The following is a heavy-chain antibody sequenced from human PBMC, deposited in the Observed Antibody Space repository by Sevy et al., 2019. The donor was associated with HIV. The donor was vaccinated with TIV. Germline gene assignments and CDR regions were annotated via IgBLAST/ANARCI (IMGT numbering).Heavy chain of an antibody. J-gene: IGHJ4*02. CDR3: AKDIRIFGVVLDY. CDR1: GFTFSSYG. Sequence: GGSLRLSCAASGFTFSSYGMHWVRQAPGKGLEWVAFIRYDGSNKHYADSVKGRFTISRDNSKNTLYLQMNSLRAEDTAVYYCAKDIRIFGVVLDYWGQGTLVIVSS. D-gene: IGHD3-3*01. CDR2: IRYDGSNK. V-gene: IGHV3-30*02.